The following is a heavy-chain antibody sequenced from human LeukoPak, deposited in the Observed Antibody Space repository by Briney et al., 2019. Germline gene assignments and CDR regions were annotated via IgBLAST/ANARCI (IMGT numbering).Heavy chain of an antibody. J-gene: IGHJ5*02. V-gene: IGHV3-23*01. CDR2: ISNSGDST. D-gene: IGHD2-15*01. CDR3: AKRASLVSATPWFDP. CDR1: GFTFSSYA. Sequence: PGASLRLSCAASGFTFSSYAMSWVHQAPGKGLEWVSDISNSGDSTYYADSVKGRFTISRDNSKNTLYLQMNNLRAEDTAVFYCAKRASLVSATPWFDPWGQGTLVTVSS.